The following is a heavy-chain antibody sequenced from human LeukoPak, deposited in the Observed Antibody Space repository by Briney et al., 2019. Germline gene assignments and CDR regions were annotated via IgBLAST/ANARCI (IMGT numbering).Heavy chain of an antibody. D-gene: IGHD3-10*01. CDR2: INNDGSST. Sequence: GGSLRLSCAASGFTFSGYWMHWVRQAPGKGLVWVSRINNDGSSTSYADSVQGRFTISRDNAKNTLYLQMNSLRAEDTALYYCARVARGDYYYYYMDVWGKGTTVTVSS. V-gene: IGHV3-74*01. J-gene: IGHJ6*03. CDR1: GFTFSGYW. CDR3: ARVARGDYYYYYMDV.